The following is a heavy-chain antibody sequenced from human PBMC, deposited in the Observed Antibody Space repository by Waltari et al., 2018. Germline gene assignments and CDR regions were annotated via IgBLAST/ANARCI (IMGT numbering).Heavy chain of an antibody. J-gene: IGHJ4*02. V-gene: IGHV3-53*01. CDR3: ARDRGASGYDFDY. CDR2: IYSGGGTT. D-gene: IGHD5-12*01. CDR1: GFNVVSTY. Sequence: EVQLVESGGGLIQPGGSLRLSCAASGFNVVSTYMSWVRQAPGKGLEWVSVIYSGGGTTSYADSVKGRFTISRDDSRNIVYLQMNSLRADDTAVYYCARDRGASGYDFDYWGQGVLVTVSS.